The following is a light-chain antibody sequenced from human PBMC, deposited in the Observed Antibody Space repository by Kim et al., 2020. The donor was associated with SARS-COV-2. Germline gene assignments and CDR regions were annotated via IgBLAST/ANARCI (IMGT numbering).Light chain of an antibody. J-gene: IGKJ2*01. CDR3: QQYGSSPYT. V-gene: IGKV3-20*01. CDR1: QSVSSSY. CDR2: GAS. Sequence: EIVLTQSPGTLSLSPGERATLSCRASQSVSSSYLAWYQQKPGQAPRLLIYGASSRATGIPDRFSGSGSGTDFTLTISRLEPEDFGVYYCQQYGSSPYTFGQGTKLEI.